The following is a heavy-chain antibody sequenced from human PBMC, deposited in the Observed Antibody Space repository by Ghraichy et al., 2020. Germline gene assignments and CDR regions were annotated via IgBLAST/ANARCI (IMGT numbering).Heavy chain of an antibody. Sequence: ASVKVSCKTSGYTFVSFDINWVRQAPGQGLEWMGWISTSNNNTNYAQRVQDRVTLTTDTKTGTAYLELRSLTSDDTAVYFCARVKCGEHIDFWGQGTLVTVSS. CDR2: ISTSNNNT. D-gene: IGHD2-21*01. J-gene: IGHJ4*02. CDR1: GYTFVSFD. CDR3: ARVKCGEHIDF. V-gene: IGHV1-18*04.